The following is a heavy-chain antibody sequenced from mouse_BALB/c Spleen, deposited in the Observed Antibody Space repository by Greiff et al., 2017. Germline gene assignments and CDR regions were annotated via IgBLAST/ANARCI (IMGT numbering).Heavy chain of an antibody. Sequence: QVQLKQPGAELVKPGASVKLSCKASGYTFTSYWMHWVKQRPGQGLEWIGEINPSNGRTNYNEKFKSKATLTVDKSSSTAYMQLSSLTSEDSAVYYCARKRVTEDFDYWGQGTTLTVSS. V-gene: IGHV1S81*02. CDR3: ARKRVTEDFDY. CDR2: INPSNGRT. J-gene: IGHJ2*01. D-gene: IGHD2-1*01. CDR1: GYTFTSYW.